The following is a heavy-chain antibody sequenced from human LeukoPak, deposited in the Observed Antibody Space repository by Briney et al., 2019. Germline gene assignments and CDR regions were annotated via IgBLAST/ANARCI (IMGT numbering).Heavy chain of an antibody. Sequence: SVNVSCKASGGTFSSYAISWVRQAPGQGLEWMGGIIPIFGTANYAQKFQGRVTITADESTSTAYMELSSLRSEDTAVYYCARLVPVGATGYYYGMDVWGQGTTVTVSS. J-gene: IGHJ6*02. V-gene: IGHV1-69*13. CDR1: GGTFSSYA. D-gene: IGHD1-26*01. CDR2: IIPIFGTA. CDR3: ARLVPVGATGYYYGMDV.